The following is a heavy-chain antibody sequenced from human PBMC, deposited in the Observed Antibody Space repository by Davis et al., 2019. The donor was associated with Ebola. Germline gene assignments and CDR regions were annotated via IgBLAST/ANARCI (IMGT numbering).Heavy chain of an antibody. CDR2: ISGSGGST. D-gene: IGHD6-19*01. CDR3: ARGGAVAGNYYFDY. J-gene: IGHJ4*02. V-gene: IGHV3-23*01. Sequence: GESLKISCAASEFTFSSYAMSWVRQAPGKGLEWVSAISGSGGSTYYADSVKGRFTISRDNAKNSLYLQMNSLRDEDTAVYYCARGGAVAGNYYFDYWGQGTLVTVSS. CDR1: EFTFSSYA.